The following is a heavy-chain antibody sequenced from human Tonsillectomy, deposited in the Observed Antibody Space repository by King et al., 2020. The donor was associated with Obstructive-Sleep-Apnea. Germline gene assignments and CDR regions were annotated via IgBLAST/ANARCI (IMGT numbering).Heavy chain of an antibody. CDR2: INHSGST. D-gene: IGHD6-13*01. Sequence: VQLQQWGAGLLKPSETLSLTCAVYGGSFSDYYWSWIRQPPGKGLEWIGEINHSGSTNSDPSLKNRVTISVDMSKNQFSLKLTSVTAADTAVYYCARGRGAADVHWFDPWGQGALVTVSS. CDR3: ARGRGAADVHWFDP. CDR1: GGSFSDYY. J-gene: IGHJ5*02. V-gene: IGHV4-34*01.